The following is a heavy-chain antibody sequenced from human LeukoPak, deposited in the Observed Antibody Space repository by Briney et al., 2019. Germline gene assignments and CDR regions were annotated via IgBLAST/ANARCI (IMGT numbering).Heavy chain of an antibody. J-gene: IGHJ4*02. V-gene: IGHV1-46*01. CDR1: GYTFTSYY. CDR2: INPTGDRT. D-gene: IGHD3-10*01. Sequence: PSVKVSCKASGYTFTSYYMHWVRQAPGQGLEWMGLINPTGDRTGYAQKFQGRVTMTRDMSTNTDYLELSSLRSEDTAVYYCARDRAYYGSGISDYWGQGTLVTVSS. CDR3: ARDRAYYGSGISDY.